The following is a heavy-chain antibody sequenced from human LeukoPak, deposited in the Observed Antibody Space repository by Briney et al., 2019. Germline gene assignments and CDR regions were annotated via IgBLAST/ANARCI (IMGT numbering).Heavy chain of an antibody. Sequence: SETLSLTCAVYGGSFSGYYWSWIRQPPGKGLEWIGEINHSGSTNYNPSLKSSVTISVDTSKSQFSLKTSSVTAADTAVYYCARGPGYSYGYVSPWGQGTLVTVSS. V-gene: IGHV4-34*01. CDR2: INHSGST. J-gene: IGHJ5*02. D-gene: IGHD5-18*01. CDR1: GGSFSGYY. CDR3: ARGPGYSYGYVSP.